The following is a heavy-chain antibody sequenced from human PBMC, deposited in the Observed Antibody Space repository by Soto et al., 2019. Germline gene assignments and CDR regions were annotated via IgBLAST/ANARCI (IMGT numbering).Heavy chain of an antibody. D-gene: IGHD3-16*01. CDR3: AKLGSDFLNWFDP. V-gene: IGHV3-23*01. Sequence: GGSLRLSCAASGFTFSAFAMSWVRQAPGKGLEWVSALSGSGGSTYYADSVKGRFTISRDNSKDTLYLQMSSLRAEDTAVYYCAKLGSDFLNWFDPWGQGTLVTVSS. CDR1: GFTFSAFA. J-gene: IGHJ5*02. CDR2: LSGSGGST.